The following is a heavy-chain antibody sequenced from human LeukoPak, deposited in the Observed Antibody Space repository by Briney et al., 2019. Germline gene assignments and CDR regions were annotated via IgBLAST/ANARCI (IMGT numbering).Heavy chain of an antibody. CDR2: ISGSGGST. CDR1: GFTFSSYA. V-gene: IGHV3-23*01. Sequence: GGSLRLSCAASGFTFSSYAMSWVRQAPGKGLEWVSAISGSGGSTYYADSVKGRFTISRDNSKNTLYLQMNSLRAEDTAVYYCANANPYYDTVAHDYWGQGTLVTVSS. CDR3: ANANPYYDTVAHDY. J-gene: IGHJ4*02. D-gene: IGHD3-22*01.